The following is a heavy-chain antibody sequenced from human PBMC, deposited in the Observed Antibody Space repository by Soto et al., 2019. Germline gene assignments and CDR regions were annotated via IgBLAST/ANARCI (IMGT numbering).Heavy chain of an antibody. CDR2: INQDRSEK. D-gene: IGHD5-18*01. CDR1: GFTFSGHW. Sequence: GRCLRLSFTAAGFTFSGHWMSWVRQAPGKGLEWVANINQDRSEKYYVDSVKGRFTISRDNAKNSLYLQMNSLRAEDTAVYYCARWNSYGYYFDYWGQGT. V-gene: IGHV3-7*01. CDR3: ARWNSYGYYFDY. J-gene: IGHJ4*02.